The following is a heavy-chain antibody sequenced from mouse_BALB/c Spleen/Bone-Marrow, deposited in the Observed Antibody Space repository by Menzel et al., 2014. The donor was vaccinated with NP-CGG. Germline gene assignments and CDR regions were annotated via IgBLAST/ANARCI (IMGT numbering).Heavy chain of an antibody. CDR1: GYSITSGYS. Sequence: VQLQQSGPDLVKPSQSLSLTCTVTGYSITSGYSCHWIRQFPGNKLEWMGYIHYSGTTNYNPSLKSRFSITRDTSKNQFFLQLNSVTTEDTATYYCARGYYGYDGAWFTYWDQGTLVTVSA. D-gene: IGHD2-2*01. CDR2: IHYSGTT. V-gene: IGHV3-1*02. CDR3: ARGYYGYDGAWFTY. J-gene: IGHJ3*01.